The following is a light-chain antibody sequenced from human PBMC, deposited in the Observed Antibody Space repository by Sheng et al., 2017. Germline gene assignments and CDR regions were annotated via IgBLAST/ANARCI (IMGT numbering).Light chain of an antibody. CDR1: QSIANW. V-gene: IGKV1-5*01. J-gene: IGKJ1*01. CDR3: QQYSMCWT. CDR2: KTS. Sequence: DIQMTQSPSTLSASIGDRVTITCRASQSIANWLAWFQQKPGKPPNLIIYKTSTLQSGVSSRFSGSGYGTDFTLTINNLQPDDFATYYCQQYSMCWTFGQGTKVEIK.